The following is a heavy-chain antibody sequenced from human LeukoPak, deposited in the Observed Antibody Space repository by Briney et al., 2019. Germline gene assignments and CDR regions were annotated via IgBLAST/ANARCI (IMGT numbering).Heavy chain of an antibody. CDR1: GGTFSKFG. V-gene: IGHV1-69*05. J-gene: IGHJ6*03. CDR2: IIPMFGAA. Sequence: SVKVSCKASGGTFSKFGISWVRQAPGEGLEWMGGIIPMFGAANYAQKFQGRVTITTDESTNTAHMELISLTSDDTAVYCCATEGPNYYMDVWGKGTTVTVSS. CDR3: ATEGPNYYMDV.